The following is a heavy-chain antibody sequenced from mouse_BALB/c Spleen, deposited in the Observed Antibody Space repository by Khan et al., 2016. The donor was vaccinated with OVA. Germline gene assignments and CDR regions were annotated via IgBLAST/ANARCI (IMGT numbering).Heavy chain of an antibody. Sequence: QVQLKESGAELVRPGTSVKMSCKAAGYTFTNYWIGWVKQRPGHGLEWIGDTYPGGGYTNYNEKFKGKATLTADTSSSTAYMQISGIITEDSANYYFARRGAARATWDYFDYWGQGTTLPVSS. CDR1: GYTFTNYW. J-gene: IGHJ2*01. CDR2: TYPGGGYT. CDR3: ARRGAARATWDYFDY. V-gene: IGHV1-63*02. D-gene: IGHD3-1*01.